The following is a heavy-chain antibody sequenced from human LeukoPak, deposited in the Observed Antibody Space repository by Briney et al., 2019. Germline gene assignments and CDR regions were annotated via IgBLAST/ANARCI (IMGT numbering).Heavy chain of an antibody. D-gene: IGHD2-15*01. CDR2: IIPIFGTA. CDR1: GGTFSSYA. CDR3: ARRGYCSGGSCYSGFDP. J-gene: IGHJ5*02. Sequence: ASVKVSCKASGGTFSSYAISWVRQAPGQGLEWMGGIIPIFGTANYAQKFQGRVTMTRDTSTSTVYMELSSLRSEDTAVYYCARRGYCSGGSCYSGFDPWGQGTLVTVSS. V-gene: IGHV1-69*05.